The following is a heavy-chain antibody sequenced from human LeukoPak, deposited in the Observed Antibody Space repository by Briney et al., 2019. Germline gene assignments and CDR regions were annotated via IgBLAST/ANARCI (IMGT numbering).Heavy chain of an antibody. CDR3: ARDPAYGDYVVHDY. J-gene: IGHJ4*02. D-gene: IGHD4-17*01. Sequence: GASVKVSCKASGYTFTGYYMHWVRQAPGQGLERMGWINPNSGGTNYAQKFQGRVTMTRDTSISTAYMELSRLRSDDTAVYYCARDPAYGDYVVHDYWGQGTLVTVSS. CDR2: INPNSGGT. V-gene: IGHV1-2*02. CDR1: GYTFTGYY.